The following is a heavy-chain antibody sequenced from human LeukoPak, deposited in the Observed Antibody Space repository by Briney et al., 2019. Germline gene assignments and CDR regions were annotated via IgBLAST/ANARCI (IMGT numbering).Heavy chain of an antibody. CDR1: GFTFSSYG. D-gene: IGHD6-19*01. CDR3: AREAYSSGWFRRDYYGIDV. Sequence: GGSLRLSCAASGFTFSSYGMHWVRQAPGKGLEWVAVIWYDGSNKYYADSVKGRFTISRDNSKNTLYLQMNSLRAEDTAVYYCAREAYSSGWFRRDYYGIDVWGQGTTVTVSS. CDR2: IWYDGSNK. V-gene: IGHV3-33*01. J-gene: IGHJ6*02.